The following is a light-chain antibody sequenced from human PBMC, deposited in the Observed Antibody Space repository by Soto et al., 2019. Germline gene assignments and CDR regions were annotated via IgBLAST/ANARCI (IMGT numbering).Light chain of an antibody. V-gene: IGLV1-44*01. Sequence: QSVLTQPPSASGTPGQRVTISCSGSSSNIGSNTVNWYQQLSGEPHRFSGSKSGNTASLTISGLQAEDEADYYCSSYTSSSTLVFGNGTKVTVL. CDR1: SSNIGSNT. J-gene: IGLJ1*01. CDR3: SSYTSSSTLV.